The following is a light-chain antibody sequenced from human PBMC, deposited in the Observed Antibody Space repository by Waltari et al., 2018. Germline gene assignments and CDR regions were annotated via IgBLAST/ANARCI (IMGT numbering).Light chain of an antibody. CDR1: HGLSNY. V-gene: IGKV1-17*03. CDR3: LQHNNYPRT. Sequence: DIQMTQSPSAMSASVGDRVTSTCRASHGLSNYLAWFQQKPGKVPKRLIYGSTSLQSGVPARFSGSGSGTEVTLTISSLQPEDFAIYYCLQHNNYPRTFGQGTKVEMK. CDR2: GST. J-gene: IGKJ1*01.